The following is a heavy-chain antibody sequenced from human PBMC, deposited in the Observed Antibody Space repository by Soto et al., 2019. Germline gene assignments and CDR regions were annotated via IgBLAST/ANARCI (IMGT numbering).Heavy chain of an antibody. CDR3: AKGRTIASSFDY. D-gene: IGHD6-13*01. CDR2: ISYDGSNK. CDR1: GFTFSSYG. V-gene: IGHV3-30*18. Sequence: HPGGSLRLSCAASGFTFSSYGMHWVRQAPGKGLEWVAVISYDGSNKYYADSVKGRFTISRDNSKNTLYLQMDSLRAEDTAVYYCAKGRTIASSFDYWAQGSPVTVSS. J-gene: IGHJ4*02.